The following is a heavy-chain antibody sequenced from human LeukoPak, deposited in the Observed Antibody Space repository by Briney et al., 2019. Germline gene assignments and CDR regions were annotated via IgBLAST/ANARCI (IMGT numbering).Heavy chain of an antibody. V-gene: IGHV4-39*07. Sequence: PSETLSLTCTVSAGSISSDSYYWGWIRQPPGKGLEWIGTIYYSGNTYYNPSLKSRLTISVDTSKNQFSLKLRSVTAADTALYYCAGTSPKYYYESSGYSSLFDNWGQGTLVTVSS. CDR1: AGSISSDSYY. CDR2: IYYSGNT. CDR3: AGTSPKYYYESSGYSSLFDN. D-gene: IGHD3-22*01. J-gene: IGHJ4*02.